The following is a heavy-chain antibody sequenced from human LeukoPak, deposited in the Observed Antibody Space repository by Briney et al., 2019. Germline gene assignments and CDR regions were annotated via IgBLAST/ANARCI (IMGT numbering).Heavy chain of an antibody. CDR2: IGTAGDT. CDR3: ARGNRGYFDSGQDAFDY. J-gene: IGHJ4*02. V-gene: IGHV3-13*01. Sequence: GGSLRLSCAASGFTFSSYDMHWVRQATGKGLEWVSAIGTAGDTYYPGSVKGRFTISRENAKNSLYLQMNSLRAGDTAVYYCARGNRGYFDSGQDAFDYWGQGTLVTYPQ. CDR1: GFTFSSYD. D-gene: IGHD3-9*01.